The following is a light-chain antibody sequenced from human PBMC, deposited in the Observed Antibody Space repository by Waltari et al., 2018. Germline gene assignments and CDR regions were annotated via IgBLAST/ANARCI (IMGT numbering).Light chain of an antibody. CDR3: QQFNSYLALT. V-gene: IGKV1-9*01. CDR2: AAS. CDR1: QGISSY. J-gene: IGKJ4*02. Sequence: DIQLTQSPSFLSASVGDRVTITCRASQGISSYLAWYQQKPGKAPKLLIYAASTLQSGVPSRFSGSGSGTEFTLTISSRQPEDFATDYCQQFNSYLALTFGGGTKVEIK.